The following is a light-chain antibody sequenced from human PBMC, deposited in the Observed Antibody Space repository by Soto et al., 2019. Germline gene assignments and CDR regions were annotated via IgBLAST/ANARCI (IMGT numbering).Light chain of an antibody. Sequence: QSALTQPPSASGSPGQSVTISCTGTSSDVGGYKYVSWYQQHPGKAPKLMIYEVTKRPSGVPDRFSGSKSGNTASLTVSGLQADDEADYYCSSYAGSILFGTGTKVTVL. CDR1: SSDVGGYKY. J-gene: IGLJ1*01. V-gene: IGLV2-8*01. CDR2: EVT. CDR3: SSYAGSIL.